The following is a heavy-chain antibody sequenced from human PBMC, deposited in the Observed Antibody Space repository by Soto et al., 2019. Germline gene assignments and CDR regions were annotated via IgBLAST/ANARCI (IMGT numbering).Heavy chain of an antibody. Sequence: ASVKVSCKVSGYTLTELSMHWVRQAPGKGLEWMGGFDPEDGETIYAQKFQGRVTMTEDTSTDTAYMELSSLRSEDTAVYYCAIGMGYDFWSGPDFDYWGQGTLVTVPQ. CDR3: AIGMGYDFWSGPDFDY. J-gene: IGHJ4*02. CDR1: GYTLTELS. D-gene: IGHD3-3*01. CDR2: FDPEDGET. V-gene: IGHV1-24*01.